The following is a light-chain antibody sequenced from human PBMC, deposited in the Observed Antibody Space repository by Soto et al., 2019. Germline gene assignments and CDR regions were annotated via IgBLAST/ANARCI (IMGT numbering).Light chain of an antibody. Sequence: EVLMTQSPATLSVSPGERVILSCRASQRISNDLAWYQQKAGQAPRLLIYDASTRATGIPARFGGSGSGTEFTLTISSLQSEDFAVYFCQQYNNWPPWTFGQGTKVDIK. V-gene: IGKV3-15*01. CDR3: QQYNNWPPWT. CDR2: DAS. CDR1: QRISND. J-gene: IGKJ1*01.